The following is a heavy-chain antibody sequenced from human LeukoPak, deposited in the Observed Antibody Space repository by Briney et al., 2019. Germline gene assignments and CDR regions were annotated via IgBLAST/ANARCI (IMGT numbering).Heavy chain of an antibody. V-gene: IGHV1-18*04. CDR1: GYTFTGYY. CDR2: ISAYNGNT. Sequence: ASVKVSCKASGYTFTGYYMHWVRQAPGQGLEWMGWISAYNGNTNYAQKLQGRVTMTTDTSTSTAYMELRSLRSDDTAVYYCARYYDFSQGFDYWGQGTLVTVSS. D-gene: IGHD3-3*01. J-gene: IGHJ4*02. CDR3: ARYYDFSQGFDY.